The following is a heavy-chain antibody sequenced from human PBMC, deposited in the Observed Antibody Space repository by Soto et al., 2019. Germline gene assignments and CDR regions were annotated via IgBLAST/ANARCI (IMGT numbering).Heavy chain of an antibody. D-gene: IGHD6-13*01. J-gene: IGHJ3*02. Sequence: QVQLVESGGGVVQPGRSLRLSCAASGFTFSDYGMHWVRQAPGKGLEWVAAIWYDGSNRQYADSVKGRFTISRDNSKKTLYLQMNSLRAEDTAVYYCARDGQQQRRYSSDIWGQGTMVTVS. CDR1: GFTFSDYG. V-gene: IGHV3-33*01. CDR2: IWYDGSNR. CDR3: ARDGQQQRRYSSDI.